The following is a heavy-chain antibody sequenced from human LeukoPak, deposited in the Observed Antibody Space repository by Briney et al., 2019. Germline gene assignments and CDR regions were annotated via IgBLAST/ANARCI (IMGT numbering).Heavy chain of an antibody. CDR1: GGSISSGGYS. CDR2: IYHSGST. Sequence: PSETLSLTCAVSGGSISSGGYSWSWIRQPPGKGLEWIGYIYHSGSTYYNPSLKSRVTISVDRSKNQFSLKLSSVTAADTAVYYCARDVHVEMATITSHYYFDYWGQGTLVTVSS. V-gene: IGHV4-30-2*01. D-gene: IGHD5-24*01. J-gene: IGHJ4*02. CDR3: ARDVHVEMATITSHYYFDY.